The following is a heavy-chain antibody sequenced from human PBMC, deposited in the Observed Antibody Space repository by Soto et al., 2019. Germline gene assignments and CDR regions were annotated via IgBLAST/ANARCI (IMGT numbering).Heavy chain of an antibody. V-gene: IGHV1-2*02. CDR2: INPNSGGT. Sequence: GASVKVSCKASGYTFTGYYMHWVRQAPGQGLEWMGWINPNSGGTNYAQKFQGRVTMTRDTSISTAYMELSRLRSDDTAVYYCARWDGSGSYYWFDPWGQGTLVTVSS. CDR1: GYTFTGYY. J-gene: IGHJ5*02. CDR3: ARWDGSGSYYWFDP. D-gene: IGHD3-10*01.